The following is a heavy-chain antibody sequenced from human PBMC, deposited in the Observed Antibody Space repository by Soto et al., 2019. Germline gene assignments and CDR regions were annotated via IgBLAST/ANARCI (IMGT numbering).Heavy chain of an antibody. Sequence: QVQLQQWGAGLLKPSETLSLTCAVYGGSFSGYYWSWIRQPPGKGLEWIGEINHSGSTNYNPSLKSRVTISVDTSKSQFSLKLSSVTAADTAVYYCARGRPRFGTAIKRNDAFDIWGQGTMVTVSS. CDR3: ARGRPRFGTAIKRNDAFDI. CDR1: GGSFSGYY. CDR2: INHSGST. J-gene: IGHJ3*02. D-gene: IGHD5-18*01. V-gene: IGHV4-34*01.